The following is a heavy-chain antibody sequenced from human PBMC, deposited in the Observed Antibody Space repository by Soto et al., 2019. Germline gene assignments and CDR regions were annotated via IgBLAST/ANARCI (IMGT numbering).Heavy chain of an antibody. CDR2: IIPIFGTA. CDR1: GGTFSSYA. J-gene: IGHJ2*01. CDR3: ARVVTVVKAFHYWSFDL. V-gene: IGHV1-69*12. Sequence: QVQLVQSGAEVKKPGSSVKVSCKASGGTFSSYAISWVRQAPGQGLEWMGGIIPIFGTANYAQKFQGRVTVTADESTTTGYMELSSLRSEDTAVYYWARVVTVVKAFHYWSFDLWGRGTLVTVSS. D-gene: IGHD2-15*01.